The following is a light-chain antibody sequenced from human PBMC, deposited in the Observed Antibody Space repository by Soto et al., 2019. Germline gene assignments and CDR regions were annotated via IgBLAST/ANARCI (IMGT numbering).Light chain of an antibody. Sequence: EIVLTQSPATLSLCPGERATLSCRTSQSVSSNYLAWYQQKPGQAPRLLIYGASRRATGIPDRFSGRESGTDFTLTITTLEPEDSAVYFCQQYASSPYTFGQGTKVDIK. V-gene: IGKV3-20*01. CDR2: GAS. CDR3: QQYASSPYT. J-gene: IGKJ2*01. CDR1: QSVSSNY.